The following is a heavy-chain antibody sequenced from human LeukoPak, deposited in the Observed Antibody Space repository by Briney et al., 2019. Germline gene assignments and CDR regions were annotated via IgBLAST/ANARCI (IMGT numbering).Heavy chain of an antibody. D-gene: IGHD3-16*01. CDR3: ARQTLLRGQLGGMDV. Sequence: GGSLRLSCAASGFTFSTYSMNWGRQAPGKGREWGSSISSSSSYIYYANSVKGRFTISRDHAKNSLYLQITSLRAEATAVYYCARQTLLRGQLGGMDVWGQGTTVTVSS. CDR1: GFTFSTYS. J-gene: IGHJ6*02. V-gene: IGHV3-21*01. CDR2: ISSSSSYI.